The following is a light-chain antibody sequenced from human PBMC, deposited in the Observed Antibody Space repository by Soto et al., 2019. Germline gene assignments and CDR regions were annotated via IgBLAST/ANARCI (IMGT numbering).Light chain of an antibody. Sequence: ENVLTQSPATLSLSPGEGATLSCMASQSINTYLAWYQQKPGQAPRLLIYGASSRATGIPVRFSGSGSGTDFTLTVSRLEPEDFAVYYCQQYNNWPRTFGQGTKVDIK. CDR1: QSINTY. CDR3: QQYNNWPRT. V-gene: IGKV3-11*01. J-gene: IGKJ1*01. CDR2: GAS.